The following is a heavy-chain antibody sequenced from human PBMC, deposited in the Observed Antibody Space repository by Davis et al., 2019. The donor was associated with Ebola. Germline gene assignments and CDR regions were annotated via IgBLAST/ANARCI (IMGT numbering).Heavy chain of an antibody. CDR3: ARKGKILSPLGCGMDV. J-gene: IGHJ6*02. V-gene: IGHV3-33*01. CDR2: IWYDGSNK. D-gene: IGHD2-15*01. CDR1: GFTFSSYG. Sequence: PGGSLRLSCAASGFTFSSYGMHWVRQAPGKGLEWVAVIWYDGSNKYYADSVKGRFTISRDNSKNTLYLQMNSLRAEDTAVYYCARKGKILSPLGCGMDVWGQGTTVTVSS.